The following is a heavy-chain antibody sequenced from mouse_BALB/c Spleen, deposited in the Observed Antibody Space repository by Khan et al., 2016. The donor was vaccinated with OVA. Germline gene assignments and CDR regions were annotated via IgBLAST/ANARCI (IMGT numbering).Heavy chain of an antibody. CDR2: INPTTGYT. CDR3: ARRGLRWDFDY. V-gene: IGHV1-7*01. CDR1: GYTFINYW. D-gene: IGHD1-1*01. Sequence: VKLMESGAELAKPGASVKMSCKASGYTFINYWMNWVKQRPGQGLEWIGYINPTTGYTEYNQKFKDKATLTADKSSSTAHMQLSSLTSKDSAVDYCARRGLRWDFDYWGQGTTLTVSS. J-gene: IGHJ2*01.